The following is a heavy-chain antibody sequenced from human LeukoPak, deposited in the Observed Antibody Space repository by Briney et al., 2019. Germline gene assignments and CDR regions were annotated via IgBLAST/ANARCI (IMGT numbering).Heavy chain of an antibody. V-gene: IGHV3-21*01. CDR1: GFTFSSYS. CDR3: AREKGGYFDY. D-gene: IGHD2-15*01. Sequence: GGSLRLSCAASGFTFSSYSMNWVRQAPGKGLEWVSSISSSSSYIYYADSVKGRFTISRDNAKNSLYLQMSSLRAEDTAVYYCAREKGGYFDYWGQGTLVTVSS. CDR2: ISSSSSYI. J-gene: IGHJ4*02.